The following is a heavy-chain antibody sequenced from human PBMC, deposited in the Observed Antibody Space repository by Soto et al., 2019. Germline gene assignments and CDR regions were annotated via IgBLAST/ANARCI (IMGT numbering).Heavy chain of an antibody. J-gene: IGHJ3*02. CDR2: IIPIFGTA. D-gene: IGHD5-12*01. CDR3: ARDRGNEGGYNPGTFDI. V-gene: IGHV1-69*13. CDR1: GGTFSSYA. Sequence: GASVKVSCKASGGTFSSYAISWVRQAPGQGLEWMGGIIPIFGTANYAQKFQGRVTITADESTSTAYMELSSLRSEDTAVYYCARDRGNEGGYNPGTFDIWGQGTMVTVSS.